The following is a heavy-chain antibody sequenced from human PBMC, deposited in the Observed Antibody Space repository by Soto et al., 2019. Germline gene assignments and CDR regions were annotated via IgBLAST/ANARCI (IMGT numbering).Heavy chain of an antibody. D-gene: IGHD3-22*01. CDR2: INHSGST. CDR3: ARALGRYYDG. CDR1: GGSFSGYY. Sequence: SETLSLTCAVYGGSFSGYYWSWIRQPPGKGLEWIGEINHSGSTNYNPSLKSRVTISVDTSKNQFSLKLSSVTAADTAVYYCARALGRYYDGWGQGTLVTVSS. J-gene: IGHJ4*02. V-gene: IGHV4-34*01.